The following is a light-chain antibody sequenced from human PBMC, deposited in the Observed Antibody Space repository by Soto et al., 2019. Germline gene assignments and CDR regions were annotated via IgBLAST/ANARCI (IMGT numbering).Light chain of an antibody. CDR1: QSVSSSY. CDR3: QHYGSSPPIT. Sequence: EIVLTQSPGILSLSPGERATLSWRASQSVSSSYLAWYLQKPGQAPRLLSYGASMRATGIPDRFSGSGSGTDFALTISRLEPEDFAVYYCQHYGSSPPITFGQGTRLEIK. J-gene: IGKJ5*01. CDR2: GAS. V-gene: IGKV3-20*01.